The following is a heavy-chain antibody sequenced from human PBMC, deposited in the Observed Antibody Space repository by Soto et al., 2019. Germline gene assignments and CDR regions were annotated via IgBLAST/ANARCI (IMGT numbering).Heavy chain of an antibody. V-gene: IGHV4-30-2*01. D-gene: IGHD6-6*01. J-gene: IGHJ5*02. CDR2: IYHSGST. CDR3: ARAARGWFDP. Sequence: SETLSLTCAVSGGSISSGGYSWSWIRQPPGKGLECIGYIYHSGSTYYSPSLKSRVTISVDTSKNQFSLKLSSVTAADTAVYYCARAARGWFDPWGQGTLVTVSS. CDR1: GGSISSGGYS.